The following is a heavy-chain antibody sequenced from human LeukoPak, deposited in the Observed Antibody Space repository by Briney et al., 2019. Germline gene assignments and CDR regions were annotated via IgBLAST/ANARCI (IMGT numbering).Heavy chain of an antibody. Sequence: ASVKVSCKASGYTFTDYYIHWVRQAPGQGLEWMGWINPATGATKFAQKFQGRVTLTRDTSSSTTYMDLNRLTSDDTAVYYCARDTRRGYTGYDMPGDWGQGTLVIVSS. D-gene: IGHD5-12*01. V-gene: IGHV1-2*02. CDR2: INPATGAT. CDR1: GYTFTDYY. J-gene: IGHJ4*02. CDR3: ARDTRRGYTGYDMPGD.